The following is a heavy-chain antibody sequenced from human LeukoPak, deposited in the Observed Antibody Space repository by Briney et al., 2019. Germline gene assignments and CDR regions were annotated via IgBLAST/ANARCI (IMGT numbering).Heavy chain of an antibody. D-gene: IGHD6-19*01. CDR1: GFTFSSYA. CDR2: ISDSGGST. CDR3: AKIARSPGIAVGGTENLFDY. Sequence: GGSLRLSCAASGFTFSSYAMSWVRQAPGKGLEWVSAISDSGGSTYYADSVKGRFTISRDNSKNTLYLQMSSLRAEDTAVYYCAKIARSPGIAVGGTENLFDYWGQGTLVTVSS. V-gene: IGHV3-23*01. J-gene: IGHJ4*02.